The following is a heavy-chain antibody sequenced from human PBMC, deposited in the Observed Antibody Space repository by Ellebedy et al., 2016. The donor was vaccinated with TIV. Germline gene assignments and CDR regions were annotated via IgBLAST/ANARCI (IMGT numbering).Heavy chain of an antibody. J-gene: IGHJ4*02. Sequence: PGGSLRLSCAASGFTFSSHSMHWVRQAPGKGLEWVSYISSSSSTIYYADSVKGRFTISRDNAKNSLYLQMNSLRDEDTAVYYCARELLTVTTKYYYFDYWGQGTLVTVSS. CDR2: ISSSSSTI. CDR3: ARELLTVTTKYYYFDY. CDR1: GFTFSSHS. D-gene: IGHD4-17*01. V-gene: IGHV3-48*02.